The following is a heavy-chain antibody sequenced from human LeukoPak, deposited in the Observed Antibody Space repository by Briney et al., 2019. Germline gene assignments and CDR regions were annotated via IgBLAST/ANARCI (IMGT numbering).Heavy chain of an antibody. CDR1: GGTFSSYA. CDR2: ITPIFGTA. Sequence: SVKVSCKASGGTFSSYAISWVRQAPGQGLEWMGGITPIFGTANYAQKFQGRVTITADESTSTAYMELSSLRSEDTAVYYCARASMVTFGGVIVPSYYYMDVWGKGTTVTVSS. V-gene: IGHV1-69*01. J-gene: IGHJ6*03. D-gene: IGHD3-16*02. CDR3: ARASMVTFGGVIVPSYYYMDV.